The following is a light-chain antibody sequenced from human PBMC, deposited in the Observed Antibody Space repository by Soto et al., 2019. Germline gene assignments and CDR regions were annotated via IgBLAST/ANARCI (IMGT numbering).Light chain of an antibody. Sequence: EIVLTQTPGTLSLSPGERAALSCRASQTVSSTYLAWYQHKPGQAPRLLIYGASTRASGIPDRFSGSGSGTEFTLTISSLQSEDFAVYYCQQYNNWPPTFGQGTKVDI. J-gene: IGKJ1*01. CDR1: QTVSSTY. CDR3: QQYNNWPPT. V-gene: IGKV3D-15*01. CDR2: GAS.